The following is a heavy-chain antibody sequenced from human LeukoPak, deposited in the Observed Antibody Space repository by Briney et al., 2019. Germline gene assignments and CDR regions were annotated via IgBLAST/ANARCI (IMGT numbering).Heavy chain of an antibody. V-gene: IGHV1-2*02. CDR1: GYMFVGYH. J-gene: IGHJ5*01. CDR2: VNPNNGDT. Sequence: ASVKVSCKASGYMFVGYHMNWVRQAPGQGLEWMGWVNPNNGDTNYAPKFQGRVILTRDPSISTAYLELTSLKFDDPAVYYCKRGGSWFDSWGQRGLATVSS. CDR3: KRGGSWFDS. D-gene: IGHD3-16*01.